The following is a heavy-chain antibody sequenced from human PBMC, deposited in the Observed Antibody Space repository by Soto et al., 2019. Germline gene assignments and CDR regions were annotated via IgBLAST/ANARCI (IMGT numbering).Heavy chain of an antibody. CDR1: GFSLSTSGVG. V-gene: IGHV2-5*02. CDR3: VHRGYSSSWRNWFDP. J-gene: IGHJ5*02. CDR2: IYWDDDK. D-gene: IGHD6-13*01. Sequence: QITLKESGPTLVKPTQTLTLTCTFSGFSLSTSGVGVGWIRQPPGKALEWLALIYWDDDKRYSPSLKSRLTITKDTSKNQVVRTMTNMDPVDTATYYCVHRGYSSSWRNWFDPWGQGTLVTVSS.